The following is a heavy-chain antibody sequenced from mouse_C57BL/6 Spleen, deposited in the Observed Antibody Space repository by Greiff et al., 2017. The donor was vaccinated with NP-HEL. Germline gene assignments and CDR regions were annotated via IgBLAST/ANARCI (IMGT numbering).Heavy chain of an antibody. Sequence: EVQLVESGGGLVKPGGSLKLSCAASGFTFSSYTMSWVRQTPEKRLEWVATISGGGGNTYYPDSVKGRFTISRDNANNTLYLQMSRLRSEATAFYYCSRHGGTTVVERTAWFAYWGQGTLVTVSA. J-gene: IGHJ3*01. CDR1: GFTFSSYT. CDR2: ISGGGGNT. V-gene: IGHV5-9*01. D-gene: IGHD1-1*01. CDR3: SRHGGTTVVERTAWFAY.